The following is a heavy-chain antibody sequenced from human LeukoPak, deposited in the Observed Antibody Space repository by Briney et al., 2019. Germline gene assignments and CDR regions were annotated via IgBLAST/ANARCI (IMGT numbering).Heavy chain of an antibody. CDR1: GFTFSNYG. CDR2: ISSDGSNK. Sequence: GGSLRLSCAASGFTFSNYGMYWVRQAPGKGLEWVAVISSDGSNKYYADSVKGRFTISRDNSKNTLYLQMNSLRAEDTAVYYCAKGKEIYVDLPTPFDYWGQGTLVTVSS. D-gene: IGHD3/OR15-3a*01. V-gene: IGHV3-30*18. J-gene: IGHJ4*02. CDR3: AKGKEIYVDLPTPFDY.